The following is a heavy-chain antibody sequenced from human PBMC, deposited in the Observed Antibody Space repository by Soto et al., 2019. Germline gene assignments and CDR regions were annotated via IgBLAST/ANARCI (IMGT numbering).Heavy chain of an antibody. CDR1: GGTFSSYA. V-gene: IGHV1-69*01. CDR3: ASPWYYENPGGYYYYGMDV. Sequence: QVQLVQSGAEVKKPGSSVKVSCKASGGTFSSYAISWVRQAPGQGLEWMGGIIPIFGTANYAQKFQGRVTITADESTSTAYMELSSLRSEDTAVYYCASPWYYENPGGYYYYGMDVWGQGTTVTVSS. CDR2: IIPIFGTA. J-gene: IGHJ6*02. D-gene: IGHD3-3*01.